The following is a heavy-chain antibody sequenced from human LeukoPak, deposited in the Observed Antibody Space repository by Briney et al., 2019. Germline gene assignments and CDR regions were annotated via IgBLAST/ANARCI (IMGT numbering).Heavy chain of an antibody. CDR1: GFTFSDYW. Sequence: GGSLRLSCAASGFTFSDYWMHWVRQAPGKGLVWVSRFNSDGSSTTYADSVKGRFTISRDNAKNSLYLQMNSLRAEDTAVYYCARDSSNSGWFYYWGQGTLVTVSS. V-gene: IGHV3-74*01. D-gene: IGHD6-19*01. CDR3: ARDSSNSGWFYY. J-gene: IGHJ4*02. CDR2: FNSDGSST.